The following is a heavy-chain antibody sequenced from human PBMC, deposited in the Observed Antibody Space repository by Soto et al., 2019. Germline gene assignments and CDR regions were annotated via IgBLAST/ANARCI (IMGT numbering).Heavy chain of an antibody. CDR2: IYYSGST. V-gene: IGHV4-30-4*01. J-gene: IGHJ6*02. D-gene: IGHD2-2*01. Sequence: SETLSLTCTVSGGSISSGDYYWSWIRQPPGKGLEWIGYIYYSGSTYYNPSLKSRVTISVDTSKNQFSLKLSSVTAADTAVYYCARGVAVPADRGTYYYYYGMDVWGQGTTVTVS. CDR1: GGSISSGDYY. CDR3: ARGVAVPADRGTYYYYYGMDV.